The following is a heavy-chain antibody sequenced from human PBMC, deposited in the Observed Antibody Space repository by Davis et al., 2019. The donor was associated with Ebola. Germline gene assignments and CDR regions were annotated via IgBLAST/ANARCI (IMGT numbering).Heavy chain of an antibody. Sequence: SETLSLTFAVYGGSFSGYYWSWIRQPPGKGLEWIGELNHSGSTNYNPSLKSRVTISVDTSKNQFSLKLSSVTAADTAVYYCARSRGYSSSRRLDYWGQGTLVTVSS. CDR1: GGSFSGYY. V-gene: IGHV4-34*01. D-gene: IGHD6-6*01. CDR3: ARSRGYSSSRRLDY. J-gene: IGHJ4*02. CDR2: LNHSGST.